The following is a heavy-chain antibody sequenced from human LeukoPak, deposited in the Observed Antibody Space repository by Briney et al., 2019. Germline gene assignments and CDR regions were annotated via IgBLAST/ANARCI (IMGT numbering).Heavy chain of an antibody. CDR3: ATLSWYQLLTDY. V-gene: IGHV1-2*04. Sequence: ASVKVSCKASGYTFTGYYMHWVRQAPGQGLEWMGWINPNSGGTNYAQKFQGWVTMTRDTSISTAYMELSRLRSDDTAVYYCATLSWYQLLTDYWGQGTLVTVSS. J-gene: IGHJ4*02. D-gene: IGHD2-2*01. CDR2: INPNSGGT. CDR1: GYTFTGYY.